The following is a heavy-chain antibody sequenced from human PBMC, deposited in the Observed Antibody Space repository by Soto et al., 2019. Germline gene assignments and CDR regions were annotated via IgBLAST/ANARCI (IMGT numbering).Heavy chain of an antibody. V-gene: IGHV1-69*12. J-gene: IGHJ6*01. CDR3: ARDKYRQQLGGNYYYIMDV. CDR2: IMPVFPTP. CDR1: GGTFRTSA. D-gene: IGHD2-2*02. Sequence: QVQLVQSGAEVKKPGSPVKVSCKTSGGTFRTSAISWVRQAPGQGLEWMGGIMPVFPTPDYAQKFQGRVTITADASTSTAYMELSSLRSEDTAVYYCARDKYRQQLGGNYYYIMDVWGQGTTVTVSS.